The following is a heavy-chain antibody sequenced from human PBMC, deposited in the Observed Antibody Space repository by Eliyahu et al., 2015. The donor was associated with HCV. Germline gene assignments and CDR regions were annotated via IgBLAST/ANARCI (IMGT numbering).Heavy chain of an antibody. J-gene: IGHJ4*02. CDR2: ISGSGGST. CDR1: GFTXXSYA. D-gene: IGHD3-3*01. CDR3: AKDLHDFWSGYLGPFDY. Sequence: EVQLLESGGGLVQPGGSLRLSCAASGFTXXSYAMSWVRQAPGKGLEWVSAISGSGGSTYYADSVKGRFTISRDNSKNTLYLQMNSLRAEDTAVYYCAKDLHDFWSGYLGPFDYWGQGTLVTVSS. V-gene: IGHV3-23*01.